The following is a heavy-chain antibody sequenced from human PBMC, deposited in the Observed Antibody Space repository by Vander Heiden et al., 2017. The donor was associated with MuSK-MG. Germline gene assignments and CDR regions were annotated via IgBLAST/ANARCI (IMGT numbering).Heavy chain of an antibody. V-gene: IGHV4-39*07. J-gene: IGHJ2*01. D-gene: IGHD2-15*01. CDR1: GDSLSGSNYY. Sequence: QLQMQESGPGLVKPSETLSLPCPVSGDSLSGSNYYWTWIRQPPGRGLGWIGSIYYSGTNFDKPSLERRVTRSLDASKNQFSLRLTAVTAAETAVYYCARAPTSGLWYFDLWGRGAPVSVSS. CDR2: IYYSGTN. CDR3: ARAPTSGLWYFDL.